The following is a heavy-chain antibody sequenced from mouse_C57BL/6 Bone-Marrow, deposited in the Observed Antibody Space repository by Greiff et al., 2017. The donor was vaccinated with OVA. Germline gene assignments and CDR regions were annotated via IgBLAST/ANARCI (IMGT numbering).Heavy chain of an antibody. D-gene: IGHD1-1*01. CDR1: GYTFTSYW. V-gene: IGHV1-64*01. CDR2: IHPNSCST. Sequence: VQLQQPGAELVKPGASVKLSCKASGYTFTSYWMHWVKQRPGQGLEWIGLIHPNSCSTNYNEKFKSKATLTVDKSSSTAYMQLSSLTSEDSAVYYCARYYYVSSSSWFAYWGQGTLVTVSA. J-gene: IGHJ3*01. CDR3: ARYYYVSSSSWFAY.